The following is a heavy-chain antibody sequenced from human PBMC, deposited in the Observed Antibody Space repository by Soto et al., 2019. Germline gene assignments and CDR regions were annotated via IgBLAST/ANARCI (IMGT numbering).Heavy chain of an antibody. CDR3: ARTDNPSFPFDY. J-gene: IGHJ4*02. V-gene: IGHV5-10-1*01. D-gene: IGHD1-1*01. CDR1: GYSFTSYW. Sequence: GESLKISCKGSGYSFTSYWISWVRQMPGKGLEWMGRIDPSDSYTNYSPSFQGHVTISADKSISTAYLQWSSLKASDTAMYYCARTDNPSFPFDYWGQGTMVTVSS. CDR2: IDPSDSYT.